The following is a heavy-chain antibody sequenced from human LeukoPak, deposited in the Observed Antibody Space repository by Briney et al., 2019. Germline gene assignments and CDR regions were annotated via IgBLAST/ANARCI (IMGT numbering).Heavy chain of an antibody. CDR1: GYTFTSYD. J-gene: IGHJ4*02. CDR2: MNPNSGNT. Sequence: ASVKVSCTASGYTFTSYDINWVRQAPGQGLEWMGWMNPNSGNTGYAQKFQGRVTMTRNTSISTAYMELSSLRSEDTAVYYCARGPVYSSSWYGFDYWGQGTLVTVSS. D-gene: IGHD6-13*01. CDR3: ARGPVYSSSWYGFDY. V-gene: IGHV1-8*01.